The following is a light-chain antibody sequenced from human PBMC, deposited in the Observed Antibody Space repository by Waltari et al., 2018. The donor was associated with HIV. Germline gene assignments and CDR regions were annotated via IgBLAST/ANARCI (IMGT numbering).Light chain of an antibody. CDR3: QTWDSSTGV. CDR1: NLGDKY. Sequence: SYEVTQPPSVSVSPGQTASLTCPGDNLGDKYAFWYQQKPGQSPVLVIYQDDKRPSGIPERVSGSNSGNTATLTISGTQAMDEADYYCQTWDSSTGVFGTGTKVTVL. V-gene: IGLV3-1*01. CDR2: QDD. J-gene: IGLJ1*01.